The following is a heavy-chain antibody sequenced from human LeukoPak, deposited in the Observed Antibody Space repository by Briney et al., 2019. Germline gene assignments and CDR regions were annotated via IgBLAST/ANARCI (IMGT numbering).Heavy chain of an antibody. CDR1: GFTVSSNY. CDR3: ARVFSTVTNDY. CDR2: IYSGGGT. V-gene: IGHV3-66*02. D-gene: IGHD4-17*01. J-gene: IGHJ4*02. Sequence: GGTLRLSWAASGFTVSSNYISWVRQAPQKGLNWDSVIYSGGGTYYSDSVKGRFTISRDNSKNTLYLQMNSLRAEDTAVYDCARVFSTVTNDYCGRATLLTVSS.